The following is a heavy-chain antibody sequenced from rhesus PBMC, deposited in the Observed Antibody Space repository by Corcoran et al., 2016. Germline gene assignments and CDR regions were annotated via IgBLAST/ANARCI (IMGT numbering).Heavy chain of an antibody. CDR2: IYGSGGGT. CDR3: AREAPLYGSNRRDNRFDV. V-gene: IGHV4-106*01. Sequence: QLPLQESGQGLVKPSETLSLPFAVSVVSISDYYHWSWLPHPPGTGFEGMGYIYGSGGGTNYNPSLKNRVTISIDTSKNQFSLKLSSVTAADTAVYYCAREAPLYGSNRRDNRFDVWGPGVLVTVSS. D-gene: IGHD4-29*01. CDR1: VVSISDYYH. J-gene: IGHJ5-1*01.